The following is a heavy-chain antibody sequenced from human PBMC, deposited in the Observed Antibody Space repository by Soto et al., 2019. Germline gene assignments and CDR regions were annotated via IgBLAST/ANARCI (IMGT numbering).Heavy chain of an antibody. CDR2: IKQDGSEK. V-gene: IGHV3-7*01. CDR3: ARDNDFWSGYYHPYYYYMDV. Sequence: PGGSLRLSCAASGFTFSSYWMSWVRQAPGKGLEWVANIKQDGSEKYYVDSVKGRFTISRDNAKNSLYLQMNSLRAEDTAVYYCARDNDFWSGYYHPYYYYMDVWGKGTTVTVSS. CDR1: GFTFSSYW. D-gene: IGHD3-3*01. J-gene: IGHJ6*03.